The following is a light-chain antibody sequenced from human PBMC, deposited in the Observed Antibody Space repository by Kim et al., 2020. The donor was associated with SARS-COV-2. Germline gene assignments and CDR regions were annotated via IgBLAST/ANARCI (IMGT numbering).Light chain of an antibody. J-gene: IGKJ1*01. CDR3: QQYYTTPKT. CDR2: WAS. CDR1: QSVLYSSNNKNY. Sequence: ATINCKSSQSVLYSSNNKNYVAWYQQKPGQPPKLLIYWASTRESGVPDRFSGSGSGTDFTLTISSLQAEDVAVYYCQQYYTTPKTFGQGTKVEIK. V-gene: IGKV4-1*01.